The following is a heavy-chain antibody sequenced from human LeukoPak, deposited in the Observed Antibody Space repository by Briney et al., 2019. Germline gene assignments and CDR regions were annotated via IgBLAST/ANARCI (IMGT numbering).Heavy chain of an antibody. D-gene: IGHD1-26*01. CDR3: ARGIGSYIEGYYFDY. V-gene: IGHV3-21*01. Sequence: GGSLRLSCAASGFTFSSYSMNWVRQAPGKGLEWVSSISSSSSYIYYADSVKGRFTISRDNAKNSLYLQMNSLRAEDTAVYYCARGIGSYIEGYYFDYWGQGTLVTVSS. CDR1: GFTFSSYS. CDR2: ISSSSSYI. J-gene: IGHJ4*02.